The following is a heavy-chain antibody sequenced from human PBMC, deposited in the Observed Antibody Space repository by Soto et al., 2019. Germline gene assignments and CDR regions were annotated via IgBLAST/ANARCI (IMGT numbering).Heavy chain of an antibody. J-gene: IGHJ4*02. V-gene: IGHV1-69*13. CDR2: IIPIFGTA. D-gene: IGHD6-13*01. Sequence: GASVKFSCKASGGTFSSYAISWVRQAPGQGLEWMGGIIPIFGTANYAQKFQGRVTITADESTSTAYMELSSLRSEDTAVYYCARGPIFSSSCYYFDYWGQGTLVTVSS. CDR1: GGTFSSYA. CDR3: ARGPIFSSSCYYFDY.